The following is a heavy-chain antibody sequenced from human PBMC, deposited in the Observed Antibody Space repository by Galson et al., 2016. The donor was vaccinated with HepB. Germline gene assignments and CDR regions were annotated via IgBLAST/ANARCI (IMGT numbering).Heavy chain of an antibody. J-gene: IGHJ4*02. CDR3: ARDRRGSGWYNDY. V-gene: IGHV3-7*01. CDR2: IKEDGSER. CDR1: GFPFIHAW. Sequence: SLRLSCAVSGFPFIHAWMSWVRQAPGKGLEWVANIKEDGSERYFVDSVKGRFTVSRDNAKNSLYLQMNSLRADDTAVYYCARDRRGSGWYNDYWGQGTLVTVSS. D-gene: IGHD6-19*01.